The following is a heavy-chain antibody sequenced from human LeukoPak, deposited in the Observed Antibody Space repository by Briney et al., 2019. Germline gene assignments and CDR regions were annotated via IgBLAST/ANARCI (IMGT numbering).Heavy chain of an antibody. J-gene: IGHJ4*02. D-gene: IGHD2-21*02. Sequence: GRSLRLSCAASGFTFSSYAMHWVRQAPGKGLEWVAVISYDGSNKYYADSVKGRFTISRDNSKNTLYLQMNSLRAEDTAVYYCARGGVAYCGGDCYPYWGQGTLVTVSS. V-gene: IGHV3-30-3*01. CDR2: ISYDGSNK. CDR3: ARGGVAYCGGDCYPY. CDR1: GFTFSSYA.